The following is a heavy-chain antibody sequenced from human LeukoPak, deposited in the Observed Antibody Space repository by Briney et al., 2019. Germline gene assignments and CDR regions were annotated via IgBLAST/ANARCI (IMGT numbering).Heavy chain of an antibody. CDR2: IYYSGST. J-gene: IGHJ6*03. V-gene: IGHV4-30-4*08. D-gene: IGHD3-3*01. CDR1: GGSISSGDYY. Sequence: SETLSLTCTVSGGSISSGDYYWSWIRQPPGKGLEWIGYIYYSGSTYYNPSLKSRVTISVDTSKNQFSLKLSSVTAADTAVYYCARAVITIFGVGDYMDVWGKGTTVTVSS. CDR3: ARAVITIFGVGDYMDV.